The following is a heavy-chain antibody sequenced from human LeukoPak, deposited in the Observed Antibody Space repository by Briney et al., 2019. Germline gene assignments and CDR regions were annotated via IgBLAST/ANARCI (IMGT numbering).Heavy chain of an antibody. Sequence: PSETLSLTCTVSGGSISGYYWSWLRQPPGKGLEWIGYIYYSGSTNYNPSLKSRVTISVDTPKNQFSLKLSSVTAADTAVYYCAGDSEAFDIWGQGTMVTVSS. CDR3: AGDSEAFDI. V-gene: IGHV4-59*01. CDR1: GGSISGYY. CDR2: IYYSGST. J-gene: IGHJ3*02.